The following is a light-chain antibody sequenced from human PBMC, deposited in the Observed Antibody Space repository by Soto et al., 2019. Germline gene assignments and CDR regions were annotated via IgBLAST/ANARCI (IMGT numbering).Light chain of an antibody. CDR2: GAS. V-gene: IGKV3-20*01. CDR3: QQYGSSPRT. Sequence: EIVLTQSPGTLSLSPGERATLSCRASQSVSDSSLAWYQQKVGRAPRVLIYGASSRATGIPDRFSGGGSGTDFTLTITRLEPEDFAVYYCQQYGSSPRTFGQGTRLE. J-gene: IGKJ5*01. CDR1: QSVSDSS.